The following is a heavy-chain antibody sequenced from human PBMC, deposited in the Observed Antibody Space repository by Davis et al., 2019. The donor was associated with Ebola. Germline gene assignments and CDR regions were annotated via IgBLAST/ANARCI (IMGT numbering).Heavy chain of an antibody. D-gene: IGHD3-22*01. CDR3: ARDFESTSSMIFNGMDV. J-gene: IGHJ6*02. V-gene: IGHV1-46*01. CDR2: INPSGGST. Sequence: AASVKVSCKASGYTFTSYYMHWVRQAPGQGLEWMGIINPSGGSTSYAQKFQGRVTMTRDTSTSTVYMELSSLRSEDTAVYYCARDFESTSSMIFNGMDVWGQGTTVTVSS. CDR1: GYTFTSYY.